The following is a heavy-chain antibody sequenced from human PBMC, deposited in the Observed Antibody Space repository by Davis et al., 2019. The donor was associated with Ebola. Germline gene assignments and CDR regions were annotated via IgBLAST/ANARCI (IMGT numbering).Heavy chain of an antibody. CDR2: INPYNGNT. D-gene: IGHD6-19*01. CDR3: ARERTSFSGHHFNY. J-gene: IGHJ4*02. Sequence: ASVKVSCKTSCYTFTSYSINWVRQAPGQGLEWMGFINPYNGNTNYAQKFQGRVTMTTDTSTSTVYMDLRSLTSDDTAVYYCARERTSFSGHHFNYWGQGTLVTVSS. CDR1: CYTFTSYS. V-gene: IGHV1-18*01.